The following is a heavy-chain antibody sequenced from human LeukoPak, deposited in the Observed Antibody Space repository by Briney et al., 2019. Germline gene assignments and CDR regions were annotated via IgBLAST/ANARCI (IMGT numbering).Heavy chain of an antibody. V-gene: IGHV1-18*01. CDR3: ARDLSIAAAGNQFDY. D-gene: IGHD6-13*01. J-gene: IGHJ4*02. CDR1: GYTFTSYG. CDR2: ISAYNGNT. Sequence: PQASVKVSCKASGYTFTSYGISWVRQAPGQGLEWMGWISAYNGNTNYAQKLRGRVTMTTDTSTSTAYMELRSLRSDDTAVYYCARDLSIAAAGNQFDYWGQGTLVTVSS.